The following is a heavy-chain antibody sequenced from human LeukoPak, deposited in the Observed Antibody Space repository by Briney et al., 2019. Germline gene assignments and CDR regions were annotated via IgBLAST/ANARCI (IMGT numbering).Heavy chain of an antibody. D-gene: IGHD5-24*01. J-gene: IGHJ6*02. V-gene: IGHV3-48*03. CDR2: ISGSGSTI. CDR3: ARDNLQTIYYYYGMDV. Sequence: PGGSLRLSCAASGFIFSSYEMNWVRQAPGKGLEWVSYISGSGSTIYYADSVKGRFTISRDNAENSLYLQMNSLRAEDTAVYYCARDNLQTIYYYYGMDVWSQGTTVTVSS. CDR1: GFIFSSYE.